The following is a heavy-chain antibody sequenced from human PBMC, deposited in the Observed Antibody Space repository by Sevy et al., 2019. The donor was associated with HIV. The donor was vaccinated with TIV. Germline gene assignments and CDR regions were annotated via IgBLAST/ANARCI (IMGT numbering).Heavy chain of an antibody. D-gene: IGHD1-26*01. J-gene: IGHJ3*02. CDR2: FDPEDGET. CDR1: GYTLTELS. Sequence: ATVKVSCKVSGYTLTELSMHWVRQAPGKGLERMGGFDPEDGETIYAQKFQGRVTMTEDTSTDTAYMELSSLRSEDTAVYYCATASGSYQLRGDAFDIWGQGTMVTVSS. V-gene: IGHV1-24*01. CDR3: ATASGSYQLRGDAFDI.